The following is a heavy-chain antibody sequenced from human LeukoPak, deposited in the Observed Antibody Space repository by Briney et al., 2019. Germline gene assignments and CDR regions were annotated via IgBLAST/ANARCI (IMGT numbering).Heavy chain of an antibody. CDR2: IIGSGGTT. J-gene: IGHJ4*02. Sequence: GGSLRLSRAASGFTFINYGMNWVRQAPGKGLEWVSGIIGSGGTTYYADSVKGRFTISRDNSKNTVYLQINNLRDEDTAVYYCAKDDRLLRFLHWGQGTLVTVSS. D-gene: IGHD3-16*01. CDR3: AKDDRLLRFLH. CDR1: GFTFINYG. V-gene: IGHV3-23*01.